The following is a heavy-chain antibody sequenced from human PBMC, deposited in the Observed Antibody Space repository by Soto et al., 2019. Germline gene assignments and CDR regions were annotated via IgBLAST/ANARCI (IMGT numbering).Heavy chain of an antibody. D-gene: IGHD6-13*01. CDR1: GYGFTGDG. J-gene: IGHJ4*02. CDR2: ISAYNGNT. Sequence: ASVKGSWKAAGYGFTGDGISWVRQAPGQGLEWMGWISAYNGNTNYAQKLQGRVTMTTDTSTSTAYMELRSLRSDDTAVYYCARDLYRWAAAVDYWGQGTLVTVSS. V-gene: IGHV1-18*01. CDR3: ARDLYRWAAAVDY.